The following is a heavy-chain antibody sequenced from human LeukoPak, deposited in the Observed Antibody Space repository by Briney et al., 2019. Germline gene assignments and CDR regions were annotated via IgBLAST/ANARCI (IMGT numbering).Heavy chain of an antibody. V-gene: IGHV1-69*13. CDR2: IIPIFGTA. J-gene: IGHJ3*02. CDR1: GGTFSSYA. Sequence: SVKVSCKASGGTFSSYAISWVRQAPGQGLEWMGGIIPIFGTANYAQKFQGRVTITADESTSTAYMELSSLRSEDTAVYYRAREGRIAAAGMGAFDIWGQGTMVTVSS. D-gene: IGHD6-13*01. CDR3: AREGRIAAAGMGAFDI.